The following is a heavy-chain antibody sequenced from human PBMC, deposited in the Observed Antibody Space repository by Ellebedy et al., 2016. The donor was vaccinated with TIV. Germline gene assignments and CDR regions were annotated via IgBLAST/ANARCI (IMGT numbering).Heavy chain of an antibody. V-gene: IGHV4-59*08. Sequence: SETLSLTXTVSGGSISSYYWSWIRQPPGKGLEWIGYIYYSGSTNYNPSLKSRVTISVDTSKNQFSLKLSSVTAADTAAYYCARQVRDSSGWYEFDYWGQGTLVTVSS. CDR2: IYYSGST. CDR3: ARQVRDSSGWYEFDY. D-gene: IGHD6-19*01. J-gene: IGHJ4*02. CDR1: GGSISSYY.